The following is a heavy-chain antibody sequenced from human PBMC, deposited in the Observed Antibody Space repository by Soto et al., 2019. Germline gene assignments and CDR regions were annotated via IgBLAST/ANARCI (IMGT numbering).Heavy chain of an antibody. V-gene: IGHV3-23*01. D-gene: IGHD2-21*02. CDR2: ITDTVGDA. J-gene: IGHJ4*02. Sequence: PGGSLRLSCVASGLTFGSRAMSWVRQSPGEGLEWVSTITDTVGDAKYADSVRGRFAISRDNSKNTLYLQMSALRAEDSAIYFCVGGSKDCYPGSRIFDFWGRGTLVSVSS. CDR1: GLTFGSRA. CDR3: VGGSKDCYPGSRIFDF.